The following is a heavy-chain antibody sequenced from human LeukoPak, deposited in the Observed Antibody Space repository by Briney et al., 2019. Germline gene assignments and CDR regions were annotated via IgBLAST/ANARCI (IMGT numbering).Heavy chain of an antibody. V-gene: IGHV3-30*02. D-gene: IGHD3-10*01. Sequence: GGSLRLSCAASGFTFSSYGMHWVRQAPGKGLEWVAVIWYDGSNKYYEDSVKGRFTISRDNSKNTLYLQMSSLRAEDTAVYYCVKGYYGSGSLSNYNWFDPWGQGTLVTVSS. J-gene: IGHJ5*02. CDR1: GFTFSSYG. CDR3: VKGYYGSGSLSNYNWFDP. CDR2: IWYDGSNK.